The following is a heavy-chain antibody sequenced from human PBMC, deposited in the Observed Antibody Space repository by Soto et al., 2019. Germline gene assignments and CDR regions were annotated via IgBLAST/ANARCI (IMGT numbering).Heavy chain of an antibody. Sequence: PGESLKISCKGSGFSFTSYWIGWVRQMPGKGLEWMGIIYPGDSDTRYSPSFQGQVTISADKSISTAYLQWSSLKASDTAMYYCARGRGIAVAGTHAFDIWGKGTMVTVSS. CDR1: GFSFTSYW. CDR2: IYPGDSDT. CDR3: ARGRGIAVAGTHAFDI. J-gene: IGHJ3*02. V-gene: IGHV5-51*01. D-gene: IGHD6-19*01.